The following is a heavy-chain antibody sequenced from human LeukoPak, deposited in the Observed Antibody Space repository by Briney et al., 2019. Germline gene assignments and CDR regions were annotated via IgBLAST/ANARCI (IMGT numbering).Heavy chain of an antibody. Sequence: ASVKVSCKASGYTFTSYYIYWVRQAPGQGLEWMGLINPGGGNTNYAQKFQGRVTMTRDMSTSTVYIGLSSLTSEDTAVYYCARGQRPIRVVTSELFDYWGQGTLVTVSS. V-gene: IGHV1-46*01. CDR2: INPGGGNT. D-gene: IGHD3-3*01. J-gene: IGHJ4*02. CDR3: ARGQRPIRVVTSELFDY. CDR1: GYTFTSYY.